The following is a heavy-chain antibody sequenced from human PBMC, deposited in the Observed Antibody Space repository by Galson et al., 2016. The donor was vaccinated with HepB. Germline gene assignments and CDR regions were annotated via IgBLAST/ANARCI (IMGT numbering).Heavy chain of an antibody. J-gene: IGHJ5*02. CDR3: ASTRFQGPFDP. D-gene: IGHD3-16*01. Sequence: SLRLSCAASGFLFSSYTMSWVRQAPGKGLEWVSSITGRSTNIYYRDSVKGRFTISRDNAKNSLYLQMNSLRVEDTAVYYCASTRFQGPFDPWGQGTPVTVSS. V-gene: IGHV3-21*01. CDR1: GFLFSSYT. CDR2: ITGRSTNI.